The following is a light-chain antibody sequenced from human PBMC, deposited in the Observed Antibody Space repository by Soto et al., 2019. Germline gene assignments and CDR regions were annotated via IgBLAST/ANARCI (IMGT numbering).Light chain of an antibody. V-gene: IGKV1-39*01. Sequence: DIHMTQSPSSLSTSVGDRVTISCRASQSISTYLHWYQQKPATAPRLLISSASSLQSGVPSRFSGSGSGTDSTLTISSLQPEDFATYYCQQSYSTPPTFGQGTRLEIK. J-gene: IGKJ5*01. CDR3: QQSYSTPPT. CDR2: SAS. CDR1: QSISTY.